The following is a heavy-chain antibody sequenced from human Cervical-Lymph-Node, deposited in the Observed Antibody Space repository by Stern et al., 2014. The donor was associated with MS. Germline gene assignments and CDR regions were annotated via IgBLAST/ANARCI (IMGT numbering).Heavy chain of an antibody. CDR2: MSFVGGNR. J-gene: IGHJ6*02. CDR3: MGVGDAMHV. Sequence: VQLVQSGGGVVQPGRSLTLSCAASGFSLVNFGIHWVRQAPGQGLEWVAVMSFVGGNRKYGDSVKGRFSMSRDIANNTVFLQMNTLRPEDTAGYYCMGVGDAMHVWGQGTTVIVSS. CDR1: GFSLVNFG. V-gene: IGHV3-30*03.